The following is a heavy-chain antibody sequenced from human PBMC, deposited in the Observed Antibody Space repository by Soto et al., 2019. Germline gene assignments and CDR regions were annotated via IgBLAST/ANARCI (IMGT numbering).Heavy chain of an antibody. CDR2: ISANGQGI. D-gene: IGHD1-7*01. J-gene: IGHJ4*02. V-gene: IGHV3-23*01. Sequence: QRLSCAASGFTFSTYALSWVRQAPGKGLEWVSAISANGQGIYYADSVRGRFTISRDNSKNTIFLHMDSLRAEDTAVYYCAKDRNYPRGQFHYWGQGTLVT. CDR1: GFTFSTYA. CDR3: AKDRNYPRGQFHY.